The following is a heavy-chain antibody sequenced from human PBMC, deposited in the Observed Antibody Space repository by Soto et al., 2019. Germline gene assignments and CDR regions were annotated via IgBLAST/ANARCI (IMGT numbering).Heavy chain of an antibody. J-gene: IGHJ4*02. Sequence: EVQLVESGGGLVQPGGSLRLSCAASGFTFSSYAMHWVRQAPGKGLEYVSAISGNGGSTYSANSVKGRFTISRENSKNPLYLQMGSLRAEDMAVYYCARRGYGVYFDYWGQGTLVTVSS. D-gene: IGHD3-10*01. V-gene: IGHV3-64*01. CDR2: ISGNGGST. CDR3: ARRGYGVYFDY. CDR1: GFTFSSYA.